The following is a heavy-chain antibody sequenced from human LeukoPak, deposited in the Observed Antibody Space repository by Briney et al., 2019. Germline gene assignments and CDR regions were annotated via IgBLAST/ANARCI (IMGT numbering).Heavy chain of an antibody. CDR1: GGSMTNYY. J-gene: IGHJ4*02. Sequence: PSETLSLTCTVSGGSMTNYYWTWIRQPPGKGLEWIRHIYYSGSTKYNPSLKSRVTISVDTSKNQFSLKLNSVTAADTAVYYCARGRTYYDSTGYYYWGQGTLVTVSS. CDR2: IYYSGST. CDR3: ARGRTYYDSTGYYY. D-gene: IGHD3-22*01. V-gene: IGHV4-59*01.